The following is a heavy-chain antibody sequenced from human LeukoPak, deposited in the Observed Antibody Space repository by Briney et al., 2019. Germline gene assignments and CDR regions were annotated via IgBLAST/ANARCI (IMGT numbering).Heavy chain of an antibody. CDR2: IDPSDSYT. V-gene: IGHV5-10-1*01. CDR1: GYSFTSYW. CDR3: ARHGESPRTQYGQFDP. Sequence: GESLKISCKGSGYSFTSYWISWVRQMPGKGLGWMGRIDPSDSYTNYSPSFQGHVTISADKSISTAYLEWSSLKASDTAMYYCARHGESPRTQYGQFDPWGQGTLVTVSS. D-gene: IGHD2-21*01. J-gene: IGHJ5*02.